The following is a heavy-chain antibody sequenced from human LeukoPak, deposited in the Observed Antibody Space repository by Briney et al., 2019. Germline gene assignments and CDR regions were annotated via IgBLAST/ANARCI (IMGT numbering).Heavy chain of an antibody. D-gene: IGHD4-11*01. CDR1: GFTFSSYA. Sequence: GGSLRLSCAASGFTFSSYAMSWVRQAPGKGLEWVSTISGRGGGTDYADSVKGRFTSSRDNSKNTLYLQMDSLRAEDTAIYYCANEYSKGDVWGQGTTVTVSS. CDR2: ISGRGGGT. J-gene: IGHJ3*01. V-gene: IGHV3-23*01. CDR3: ANEYSKGDV.